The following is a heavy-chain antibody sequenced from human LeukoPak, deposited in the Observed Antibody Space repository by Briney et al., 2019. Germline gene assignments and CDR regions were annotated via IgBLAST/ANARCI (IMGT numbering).Heavy chain of an antibody. D-gene: IGHD3-22*01. V-gene: IGHV3-53*01. CDR1: GFTVSSNY. J-gene: IGHJ3*02. Sequence: PGGSLRLSCAASGFTVSSNYMSWVRQAPGKGLEWVSVIYSGGSTYYADSVKGRFTISRDNSKNTLYLQMNSLRVEDTAVYYCARDPDEYDSSGFDIWGQGTMVTVSS. CDR2: IYSGGST. CDR3: ARDPDEYDSSGFDI.